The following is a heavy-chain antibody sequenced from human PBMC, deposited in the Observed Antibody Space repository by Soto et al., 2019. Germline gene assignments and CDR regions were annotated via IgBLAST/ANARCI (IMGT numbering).Heavy chain of an antibody. J-gene: IGHJ3*02. CDR1: GYTLTELS. V-gene: IGHV1-24*01. Sequence: ASVKVSCKVSGYTLTELSMHWVRQAPGKGLEWMGGFDPEDGETIYAQKFQGRVTMTEDTSTDTAYMELSSLRSEDTAVYYCATGGGRPDAFDIWGQGTMVTVSS. CDR2: FDPEDGET. CDR3: ATGGGRPDAFDI. D-gene: IGHD3-10*01.